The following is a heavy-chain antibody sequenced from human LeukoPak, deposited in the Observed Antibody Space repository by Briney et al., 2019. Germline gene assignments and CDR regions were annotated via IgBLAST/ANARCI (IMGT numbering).Heavy chain of an antibody. Sequence: GRSLRLSCAASGFTFSSYGMHWVRQAPGKGLEGVAVMSYDGSKKYYPDSVKGRFTISRDNSKNTLYLQMNSLRAEDTAVYYCAKTDSSGYYGTPFDYWGQGTLVTVSS. V-gene: IGHV3-30*18. CDR3: AKTDSSGYYGTPFDY. CDR2: MSYDGSKK. D-gene: IGHD3-22*01. CDR1: GFTFSSYG. J-gene: IGHJ4*02.